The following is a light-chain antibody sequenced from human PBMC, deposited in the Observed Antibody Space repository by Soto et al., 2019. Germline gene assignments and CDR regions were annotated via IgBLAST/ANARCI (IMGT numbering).Light chain of an antibody. Sequence: DIVMTQSPDSLAVSLGERATINCKSSQSVLYSSNNKNYLAWYQQKPGQPPKLLIYGASTRESGVPDRFSGSGSGTDFTLTISSLQAEDVAVYSCQQYYSTPYTFGQGTKLEIK. CDR3: QQYYSTPYT. CDR2: GAS. CDR1: QSVLYSSNNKNY. V-gene: IGKV4-1*01. J-gene: IGKJ2*01.